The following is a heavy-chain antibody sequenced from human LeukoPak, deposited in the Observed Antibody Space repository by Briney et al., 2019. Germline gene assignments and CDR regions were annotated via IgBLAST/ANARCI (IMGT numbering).Heavy chain of an antibody. D-gene: IGHD5-18*01. CDR3: ASVARSGYSYGVRFDY. Sequence: SETLSLTCAVSGGSISSSTYYWGWIRQPPGKGLEWIGSIYYSGSTSYNPSLKSRVTISVDTSKNQFSLKLSSVTAADTALYYCASVARSGYSYGVRFDYWGQGTLVTVSS. CDR2: IYYSGST. V-gene: IGHV4-39*07. CDR1: GGSISSSTYY. J-gene: IGHJ4*02.